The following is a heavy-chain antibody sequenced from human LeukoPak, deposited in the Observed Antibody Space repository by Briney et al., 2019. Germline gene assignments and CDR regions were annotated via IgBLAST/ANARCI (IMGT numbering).Heavy chain of an antibody. CDR1: GGSISSSSYY. CDR2: IYYSGST. J-gene: IGHJ4*02. CDR3: ATPGGYYDSSGYFKDY. Sequence: PSETLSLTCTVSGGSISSSSYYWGWIRQPPGKGLEWIGSIYYSGSTYYNPYLKSRVTISVDTSKNQFSLKLSSVTAADTAVYYCATPGGYYDSSGYFKDYWGQGTLVTVSS. D-gene: IGHD3-22*01. V-gene: IGHV4-39*01.